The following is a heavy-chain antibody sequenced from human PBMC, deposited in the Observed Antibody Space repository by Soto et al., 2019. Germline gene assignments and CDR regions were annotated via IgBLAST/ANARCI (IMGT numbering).Heavy chain of an antibody. CDR3: ARDRPNMDDFWSGYSVYFDY. D-gene: IGHD3-3*01. J-gene: IGHJ4*02. V-gene: IGHV1-2*02. Sequence: ASVKVSCKASGYTFTGYYMHWVRQAPGQGLEWMGWINPNSGGTNYAQKFQGRVTMTRDTSISTAYMELSRLRSDDTAVYYCARDRPNMDDFWSGYSVYFDYWGQGTLVTVSS. CDR2: INPNSGGT. CDR1: GYTFTGYY.